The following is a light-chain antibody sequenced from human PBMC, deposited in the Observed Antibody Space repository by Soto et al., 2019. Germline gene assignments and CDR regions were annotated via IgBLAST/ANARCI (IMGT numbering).Light chain of an antibody. CDR3: QSYDSSLSGSVV. CDR1: SSNIGAGYD. Sequence: QSVLTQPPSVSGAPGKRVTISCTGSSSNIGAGYDVHWYQQLPGTAPKLLIYGNSNRPSGVPDRFSGSKSGTSASLAITGLQAEDAADYYCQSYDSSLSGSVVFGGGTKLTVL. V-gene: IGLV1-40*01. CDR2: GNS. J-gene: IGLJ2*01.